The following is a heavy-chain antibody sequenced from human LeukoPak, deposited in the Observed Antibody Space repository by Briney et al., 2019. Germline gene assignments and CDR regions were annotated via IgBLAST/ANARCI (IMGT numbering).Heavy chain of an antibody. CDR2: ISYDGSNK. D-gene: IGHD4-11*01. V-gene: IGHV3-30*18. J-gene: IGHJ5*02. Sequence: EPGGSLRLSCAASGLTFSSYGMHWVRQAPGKGLEWVAVISYDGSNKYYADSVKGRFTISRDNSKNTLYLQMNSLRAEDTAVYYCAKDLEFTVRFDPWGQGTLVTVSS. CDR1: GLTFSSYG. CDR3: AKDLEFTVRFDP.